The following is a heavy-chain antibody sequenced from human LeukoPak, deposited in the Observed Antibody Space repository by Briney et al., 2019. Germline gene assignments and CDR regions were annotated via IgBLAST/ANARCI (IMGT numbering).Heavy chain of an antibody. CDR2: IWDDASDK. V-gene: IGHV3-33*01. CDR3: ARVGTPMVTIVAPYYMDV. Sequence: GGSLRLSCAASGFTFRSYAMHWVRQAPGKGLERGAFIWDDASDKYYADSVKGRFTISRDNAQNSLYLQMNSLRAEDTAVYYCARVGTPMVTIVAPYYMDVWGKGTTVTVSS. J-gene: IGHJ6*03. CDR1: GFTFRSYA. D-gene: IGHD5-18*01.